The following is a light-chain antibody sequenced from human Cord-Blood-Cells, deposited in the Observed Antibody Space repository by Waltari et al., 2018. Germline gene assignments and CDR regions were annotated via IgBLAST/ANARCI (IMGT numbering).Light chain of an antibody. J-gene: IGKJ2*01. CDR1: QSISSW. CDR2: KAF. Sequence: DIQMTQSPSTLSASVGDRVTITCRASQSISSWLAWYQKKPGKAPKLLIYKAFSLESVVPSRFSGSGSGTEFTLTISSLQPDDFATYYCQQYNSYSTFGQGTKLEIK. V-gene: IGKV1-5*03. CDR3: QQYNSYST.